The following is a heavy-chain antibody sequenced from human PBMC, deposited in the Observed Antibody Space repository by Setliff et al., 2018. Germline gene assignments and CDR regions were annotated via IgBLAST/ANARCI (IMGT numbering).Heavy chain of an antibody. J-gene: IGHJ3*02. CDR3: ARGYYYDRSGPAAFDI. V-gene: IGHV1-18*01. D-gene: IGHD3-22*01. Sequence: ASVKVSCKASGYTFTSYGISWVRQAPGQGLEWMGWISAYNGNTNYAQKLQGRVTMTTDTSTSTAYMELRSLRSDDTAVYYCARGYYYDRSGPAAFDIWGQGTMVTVSS. CDR2: ISAYNGNT. CDR1: GYTFTSYG.